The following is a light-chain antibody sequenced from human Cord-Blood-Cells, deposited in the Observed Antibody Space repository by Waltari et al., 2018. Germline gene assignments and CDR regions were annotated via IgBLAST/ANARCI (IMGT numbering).Light chain of an antibody. CDR2: DAS. CDR1: QSISSW. V-gene: IGKV1-5*01. Sequence: DIQMNQSPSTLSASVGDRVTITCRASQSISSWLAWYQQKQGKAPKLLIYDASSLESGVPSRFSGSGSGTEFTLTISSLQPDDFATYYCQQYNSYSWTFGQGTKVEIK. CDR3: QQYNSYSWT. J-gene: IGKJ1*01.